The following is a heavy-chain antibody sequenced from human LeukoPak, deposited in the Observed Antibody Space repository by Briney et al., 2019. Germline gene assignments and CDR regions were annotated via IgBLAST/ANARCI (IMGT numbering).Heavy chain of an antibody. J-gene: IGHJ6*03. V-gene: IGHV4-34*01. CDR1: GESFSGYY. D-gene: IGHD3-22*01. Sequence: SETLSLTCAVYGESFSGYYWTWIRQTPEKGLEWIEEINPSGSTNYNPSLKSRVTISVDTSKNQFSLELSSVTAADTAVYYCARGRQDVTMIVVVMTAVSYYLDVWGKGTTVTVS. CDR2: INPSGST. CDR3: ARGRQDVTMIVVVMTAVSYYLDV.